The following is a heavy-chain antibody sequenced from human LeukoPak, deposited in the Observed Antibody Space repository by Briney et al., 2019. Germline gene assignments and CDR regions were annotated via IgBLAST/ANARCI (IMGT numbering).Heavy chain of an antibody. CDR3: ARDPSALGDAFDI. Sequence: GASVKVSCKASGYTFTGYYMHWVRQAPGQGLEWMGWINPNSGGTNYAQKFQGRGTMTRATSNSTAYLELSRLRSNDTAVCYFARDPSALGDAFDIWSQGTMVTVYS. J-gene: IGHJ3*02. CDR2: INPNSGGT. CDR1: GYTFTGYY. D-gene: IGHD7-27*01. V-gene: IGHV1-2*02.